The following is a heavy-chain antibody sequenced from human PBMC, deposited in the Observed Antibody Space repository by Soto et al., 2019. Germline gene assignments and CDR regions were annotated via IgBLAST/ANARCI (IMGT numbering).Heavy chain of an antibody. Sequence: SETLSLTCAVYGGSFSGYYWSWIRQPPGKGLEWIGEINHSGSTNYNPSLKSRVTISVDTSKNQFSLKLSSVTAADTAVYYCARGRRRVVRPHRFDYWGQGTLVTVSS. D-gene: IGHD3-10*01. V-gene: IGHV4-34*01. CDR1: GGSFSGYY. CDR2: INHSGST. J-gene: IGHJ4*02. CDR3: ARGRRRVVRPHRFDY.